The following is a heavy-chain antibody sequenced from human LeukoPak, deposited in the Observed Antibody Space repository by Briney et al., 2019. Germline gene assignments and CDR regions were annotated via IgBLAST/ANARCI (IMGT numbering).Heavy chain of an antibody. CDR2: IRSSSSSR. J-gene: IGHJ1*01. CDR3: VGLGGAAGQFFHH. CDR1: GFTFGDYN. D-gene: IGHD1-26*01. Sequence: PGGSLRLSCAASGFTFGDYNVNWVRQAPGKGLEWISYIRSSSSSRYYADSVKGRFTISRDNAKNSLYLQMSSMRAEAAAVNYCVGLGGAAGQFFHHWGQGTRVTVSS. V-gene: IGHV3-21*05.